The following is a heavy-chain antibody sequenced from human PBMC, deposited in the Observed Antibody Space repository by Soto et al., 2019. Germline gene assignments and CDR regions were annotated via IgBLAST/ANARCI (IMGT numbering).Heavy chain of an antibody. CDR1: GFTFSSYS. J-gene: IGHJ6*02. CDR2: ISSSSSYI. V-gene: IGHV3-21*01. D-gene: IGHD6-6*01. CDR3: AREGQHAPLVYYYYGMDV. Sequence: PGGSLRLSCAASGFTFSSYSMNWVRQAPGKGLEWVSSISSSSSYIYYADSVKGRFTISRDNAKNSLYLQMNSLRAEDTAVYYCAREGQHAPLVYYYYGMDVWGQGTTVTVSS.